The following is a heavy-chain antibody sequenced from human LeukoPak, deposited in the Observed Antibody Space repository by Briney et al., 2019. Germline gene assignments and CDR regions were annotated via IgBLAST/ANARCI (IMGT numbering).Heavy chain of an antibody. CDR3: ASPARDTAVVNFDH. D-gene: IGHD5-18*01. J-gene: IGHJ4*02. CDR2: IIPILGIA. V-gene: IGHV1-69*04. CDR1: GGTFSSYA. Sequence: GASVKVSCKASGGTFSSYAISWVRQAPGQGLEWMGRIIPILGIANYAQKFQGRVTITADKSTSTAYMELSSLRSEDTAVYYCASPARDTAVVNFDHWGQGTLVTVSS.